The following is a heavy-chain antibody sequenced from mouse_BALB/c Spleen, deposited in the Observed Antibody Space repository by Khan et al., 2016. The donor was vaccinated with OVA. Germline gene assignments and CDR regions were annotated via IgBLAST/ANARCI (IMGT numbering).Heavy chain of an antibody. V-gene: IGHV3-2*02. Sequence: EVQLEVSGPGLVKPSQSLSLTCTVTGYSITSGYGWNWIRQFPGNILEWMGYISYSGSTNYNPSLKSRISITRDTSKNQFFLQLNSVTTEDTATYYCARTARIKYWGQGTTLTVSS. J-gene: IGHJ2*01. D-gene: IGHD1-2*01. CDR1: GYSITSGYG. CDR3: ARTARIKY. CDR2: ISYSGST.